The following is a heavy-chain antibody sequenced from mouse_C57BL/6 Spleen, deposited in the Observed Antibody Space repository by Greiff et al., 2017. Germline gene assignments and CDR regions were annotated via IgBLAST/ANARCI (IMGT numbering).Heavy chain of an antibody. V-gene: IGHV1-52*01. J-gene: IGHJ4*01. CDR3: ARGYGSSYYAMDY. CDR2: IDPSDSAT. Sequence: QVQLQQPGAELVRPWSSVTLSCKASGYTFTSYWMHWVKQRPIQGLEWIGNIDPSDSATHYNQKFTDKATLTVDKSSSTAYMQLSSLTSEDSAVYYCARGYGSSYYAMDYWGQGTSVTVSS. CDR1: GYTFTSYW. D-gene: IGHD1-1*01.